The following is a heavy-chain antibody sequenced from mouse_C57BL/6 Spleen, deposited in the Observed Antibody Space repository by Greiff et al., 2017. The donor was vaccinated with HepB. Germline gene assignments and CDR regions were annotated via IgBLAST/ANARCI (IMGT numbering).Heavy chain of an antibody. Sequence: QVQLKQSGAELVKPGASVKMSCKASGYTFTTYPIEWMKQNHGKSLEWIGNFHPYNDDTKYNEKFKGKATLTVEKSSSTVYLELSRLTSDDSAVYYCARGGYYGSSYGYFDVWGTGTTVTVSS. CDR1: GYTFTTYP. J-gene: IGHJ1*03. CDR2: FHPYNDDT. D-gene: IGHD1-1*01. V-gene: IGHV1-47*01. CDR3: ARGGYYGSSYGYFDV.